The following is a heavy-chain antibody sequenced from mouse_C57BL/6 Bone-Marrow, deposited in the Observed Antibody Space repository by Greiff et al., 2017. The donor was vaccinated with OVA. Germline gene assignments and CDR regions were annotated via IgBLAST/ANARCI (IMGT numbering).Heavy chain of an antibody. CDR3: ARDGNGKDY. D-gene: IGHD2-1*01. CDR2: IYPRSGNT. V-gene: IGHV1-81*01. CDR1: GYTFPSYG. Sequence: QVHVKQSGAELARPGASVKLSCKASGYTFPSYGISRVKQRTGQGLGWIGEIYPRSGNTYYNEKFKGKATLTADKASSTSYMELRSLTSEDSAVYFCARDGNGKDYWGQGTTLTVSS. J-gene: IGHJ2*01.